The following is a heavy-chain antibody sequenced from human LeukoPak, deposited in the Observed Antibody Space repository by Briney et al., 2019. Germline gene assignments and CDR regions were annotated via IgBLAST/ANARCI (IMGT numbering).Heavy chain of an antibody. V-gene: IGHV4-39*01. J-gene: IGHJ3*02. CDR1: GGSISSSSYY. D-gene: IGHD3-3*01. CDR2: IYYSGST. CDR3: ARHEHDFWSGYGMGAFDI. Sequence: PSETLSLTCTVSGGSISSSSYYWGWIRQPPGKGLEWIGSIYYSGSTYYNPSLKSRVTISVDTSKNQFSLKLSSVTAADTAVYYCARHEHDFWSGYGMGAFDIWGQGTMVTVSS.